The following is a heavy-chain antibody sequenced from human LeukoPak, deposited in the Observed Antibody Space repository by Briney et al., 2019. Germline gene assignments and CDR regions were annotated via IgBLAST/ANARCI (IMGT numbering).Heavy chain of an antibody. D-gene: IGHD4-11*01. Sequence: SETLSLTCTVSGYSISSGYYWGWIRQPPGKGLEWIGSIYHSGSTYYNPSLKSRVTISVDTSKNQFSLKLSSVTAADTAVYYCARDYNTVTTYYSDYWGQGTLVTVSS. CDR2: IYHSGST. J-gene: IGHJ4*02. CDR3: ARDYNTVTTYYSDY. CDR1: GYSISSGYY. V-gene: IGHV4-38-2*02.